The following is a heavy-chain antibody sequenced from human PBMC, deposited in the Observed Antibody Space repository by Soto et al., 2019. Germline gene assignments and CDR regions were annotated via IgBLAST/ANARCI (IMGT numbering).Heavy chain of an antibody. J-gene: IGHJ4*02. V-gene: IGHV4-34*01. CDR3: ARNRGSRRTSDY. CDR1: GGSFSGYY. CDR2: INHSGST. D-gene: IGHD5-12*01. Sequence: SETLSLTCAVYGGSFSGYYWSWIRQPPGKGLEWIGEINHSGSTNYNPSLKSRVTISVDTSKNQFSLKLSSVTAADTAVYYCARNRGSRRTSDYWGQGTLVTVSS.